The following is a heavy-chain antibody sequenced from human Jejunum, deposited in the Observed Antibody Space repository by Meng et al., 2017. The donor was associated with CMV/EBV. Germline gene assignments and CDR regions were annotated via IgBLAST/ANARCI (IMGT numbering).Heavy chain of an antibody. V-gene: IGHV3-7*01. CDR2: IKGDGSAK. CDR1: FIVSDYW. J-gene: IGHJ6*02. CDR3: AKWVVPPGVGYGLDV. D-gene: IGHD2-2*01. Sequence: FIVSDYWMRGVRQAPGKGLEWVANIKGDGSAKYSADSVKGRFTIARDNAKWTLYLQMTSLRVEDTAVYYCAKWVVPPGVGYGLDVWGQGTAVTVSS.